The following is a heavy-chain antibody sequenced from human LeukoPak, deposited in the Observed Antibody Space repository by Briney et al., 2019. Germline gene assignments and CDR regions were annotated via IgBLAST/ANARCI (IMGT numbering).Heavy chain of an antibody. D-gene: IGHD2-2*01. J-gene: IGHJ4*02. CDR2: INHSGST. Sequence: SETLSLTCAVYGGSFSGYYWSWIRQPPGKGLEWIGEINHSGSTNYNPSLKSRVTISVDTSKNQFPLKLSSVTAADTAVYYCARGPCYPRRSSSTSCYYLLWGQGTLVTVSS. CDR1: GGSFSGYY. V-gene: IGHV4-34*01. CDR3: ARGPCYPRRSSSTSCYYLL.